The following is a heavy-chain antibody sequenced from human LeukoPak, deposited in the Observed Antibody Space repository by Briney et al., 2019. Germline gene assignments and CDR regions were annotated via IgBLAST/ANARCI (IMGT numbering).Heavy chain of an antibody. CDR2: IYTSGST. CDR1: GGSISSGSYY. J-gene: IGHJ3*02. CDR3: ARGEQLGGAFDI. V-gene: IGHV4-61*02. Sequence: SETLSLTCTVSGGSISSGSYYWSWIRQPAGKGLEWIGRIYTSGSTNYNPSLKSRVTISVDTSKNQFSLKLSSVTAADTAVYYCARGEQLGGAFDIWGQGTMVTVSS. D-gene: IGHD6-6*01.